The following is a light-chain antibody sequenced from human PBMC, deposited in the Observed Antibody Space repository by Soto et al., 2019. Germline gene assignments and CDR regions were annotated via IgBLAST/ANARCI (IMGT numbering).Light chain of an antibody. J-gene: IGKJ1*01. Sequence: ELLLTQSPATLSLSPGERATLSCRASQSVSSNYLAWYQQKPGQAPRVLIYGASSRNTGIPDRFTGSGSGTDGALTISRLEPEDFAVYYCQQYVTYPWTFGQGTKVDIK. CDR3: QQYVTYPWT. CDR2: GAS. V-gene: IGKV3-20*01. CDR1: QSVSSNY.